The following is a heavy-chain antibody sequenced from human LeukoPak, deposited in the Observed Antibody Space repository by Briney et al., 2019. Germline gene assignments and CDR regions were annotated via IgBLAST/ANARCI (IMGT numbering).Heavy chain of an antibody. V-gene: IGHV3-33*06. Sequence: SGGSLRLSCAASGFTFSNYGMHWVRQAPGKGLEWVAVIWYDGSNKYYADSVKGRFTISRDNSKNTLYLQMNSLRAEDTAVYYCAKDRDSVVVGAIHPLVDWGQGTLVTVSS. J-gene: IGHJ4*02. CDR1: GFTFSNYG. CDR3: AKDRDSVVVGAIHPLVD. CDR2: IWYDGSNK. D-gene: IGHD1-26*01.